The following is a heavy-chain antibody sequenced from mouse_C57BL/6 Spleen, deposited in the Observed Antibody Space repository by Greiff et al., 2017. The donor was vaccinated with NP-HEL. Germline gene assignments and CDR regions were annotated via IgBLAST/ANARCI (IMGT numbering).Heavy chain of an antibody. CDR3: ATAQATFYYYAMDY. J-gene: IGHJ4*01. Sequence: QVQLQQPGAELVRPGSSVKLSCKASGYTFTSYWMHWVKQRPIQGLEWIGNIDPSDSETHYNQKFKDKATLTVDKSSSTAYMQLSSLTSEDSAVYYGATAQATFYYYAMDYWGQGTSVTVSS. V-gene: IGHV1-52*01. CDR1: GYTFTSYW. D-gene: IGHD3-2*02. CDR2: IDPSDSET.